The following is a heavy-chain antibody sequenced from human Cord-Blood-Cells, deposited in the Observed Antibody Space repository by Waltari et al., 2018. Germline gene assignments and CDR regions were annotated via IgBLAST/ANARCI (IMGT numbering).Heavy chain of an antibody. CDR1: GFTFSSYS. D-gene: IGHD4-4*01. J-gene: IGHJ4*02. CDR2: ISSSSSYI. V-gene: IGHV3-21*01. CDR3: ARDPVTTVTYYFDY. Sequence: LVESGGGLVKPGGSLRLSCAASGFTFSSYSMNWVRQAPGKGLEWVSSISSSSSYIYYADSVKGRFTISRDNAKNSLYLQMNSLRAEDTAVYYCARDPVTTVTYYFDYWGQGTLVTVSS.